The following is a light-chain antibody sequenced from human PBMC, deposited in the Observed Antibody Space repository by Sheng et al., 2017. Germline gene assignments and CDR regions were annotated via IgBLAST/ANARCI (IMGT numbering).Light chain of an antibody. J-gene: IGLJ2*01. CDR1: SSNIGARYD. Sequence: QSVLTQPPSVSGAPGQRVAISCSGSSSNIGARYDVHWYQQLPGAAPKLLIYGDNQRPSGVPDRFSGSKSDTSASLAISDLRSEDEANYYCAAWDDSLSGVLFGGGTKLTVL. CDR3: AAWDDSLSGVL. CDR2: GDN. V-gene: IGLV1-47*01.